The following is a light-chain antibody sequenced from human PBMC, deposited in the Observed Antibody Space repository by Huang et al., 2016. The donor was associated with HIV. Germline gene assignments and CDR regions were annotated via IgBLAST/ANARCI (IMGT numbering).Light chain of an antibody. CDR1: QDIGNH. Sequence: DIQMTQSPSSLSASVGDRVTITCQASQDIGNHLNSYQQKPGKAPKLLIYDASNLETGVPSRFSGSGSGTDVTFSISSLQPEDIATYYCQQYDNLSLTFGGGTTVEIK. CDR2: DAS. CDR3: QQYDNLSLT. V-gene: IGKV1-33*01. J-gene: IGKJ4*01.